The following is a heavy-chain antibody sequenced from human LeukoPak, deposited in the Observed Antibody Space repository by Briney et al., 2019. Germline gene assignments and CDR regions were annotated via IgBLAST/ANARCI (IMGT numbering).Heavy chain of an antibody. V-gene: IGHV1-2*06. CDR2: INPNSGGT. J-gene: IGHJ3*02. CDR1: GYTFTGYY. D-gene: IGHD4-17*01. CDR3: ARVKTTARPHDAFDI. Sequence: GASVKVSCKASGYTFTGYYMHWVRQAPGQGLEWMGRINPNSGGTNYAQKFQGRVTMTRDTSISTAYMELSRLRSEDTAVYYCARVKTTARPHDAFDIWGQGTMVTVSS.